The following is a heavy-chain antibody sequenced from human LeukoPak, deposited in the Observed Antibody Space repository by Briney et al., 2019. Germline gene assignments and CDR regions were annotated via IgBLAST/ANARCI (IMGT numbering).Heavy chain of an antibody. V-gene: IGHV4-30-2*03. CDR1: GGSISSGGYS. CDR2: IYYSGST. Sequence: SQTLSLTCAVSGGSISSGGYSWTWIRQPPGKGLEWIGSIYYSGSTYYNPSLKSRVTISVDTSKNQFSLKLSSVTAADTAVYYCAGSAAGTGWFDPWGQGTLVTVSS. CDR3: AGSAAGTGWFDP. J-gene: IGHJ5*02. D-gene: IGHD6-13*01.